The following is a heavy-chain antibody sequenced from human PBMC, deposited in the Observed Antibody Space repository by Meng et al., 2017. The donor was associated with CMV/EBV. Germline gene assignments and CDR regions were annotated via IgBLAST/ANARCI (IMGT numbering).Heavy chain of an antibody. D-gene: IGHD3-10*02. CDR3: ARVFIFGGGSRFYGVDV. V-gene: IGHV1-2*02. J-gene: IGHJ6*02. CDR2: FNPNSGDT. Sequence: ASVKVSCKASGYIFTGYYMHWIRQAPGQGLEWMGWFNPNSGDTTYAQKFQDRVTMTRDTSISTAYMELSSLRPDDTAVYYCARVFIFGGGSRFYGVDVWGQGTTVTVSS. CDR1: GYIFTGYY.